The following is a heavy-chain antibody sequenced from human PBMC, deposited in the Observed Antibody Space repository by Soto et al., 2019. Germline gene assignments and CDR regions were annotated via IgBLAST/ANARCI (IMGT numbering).Heavy chain of an antibody. CDR1: GYTFTSYD. CDR2: MNPNSGNT. Sequence: QVQLVQSGAEVKKPGASVKVSCKTSGYTFTSYDINWVRQAPGQGLEWMGWMNPNSGNTGYAHKFQGRVTMTRNTAINTAYMELSSLRSEATAVYYCARDHLHNQLLRYWGQGTLVTVSS. V-gene: IGHV1-8*01. D-gene: IGHD2-2*01. CDR3: ARDHLHNQLLRY. J-gene: IGHJ4*02.